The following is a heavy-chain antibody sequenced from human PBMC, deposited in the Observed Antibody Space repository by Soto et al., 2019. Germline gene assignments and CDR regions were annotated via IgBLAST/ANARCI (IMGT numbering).Heavy chain of an antibody. D-gene: IGHD3-9*01. V-gene: IGHV4-39*01. CDR2: IYYSEST. J-gene: IGHJ5*02. Sequence: PSETLSLTCTVSGGSISSSSYYWGWIRQPPGKGLEWIGSIYYSESTYYNPSLKSRVTISVDTSKNQFSLKLSSVTAADTAVYYCASLTYNYDILTGYYNWFDPWGQGTLVTVS. CDR1: GGSISSSSYY. CDR3: ASLTYNYDILTGYYNWFDP.